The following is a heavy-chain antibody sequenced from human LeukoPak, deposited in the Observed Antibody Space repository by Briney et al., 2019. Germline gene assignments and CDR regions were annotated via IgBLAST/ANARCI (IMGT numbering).Heavy chain of an antibody. CDR2: MNPNSGNT. D-gene: IGHD2-15*01. J-gene: IGHJ6*03. Sequence: ASVKVSCKASGYTFTSYDINWVRQATGQGLEWMGWMNPNSGNTGYAQKFQGRVTMTRNTSISTAYMELSSLRAEDTAIYYCAKNGDRGAYCTGGTCYPYFYYYMDVWGKGTTVTI. V-gene: IGHV1-8*01. CDR1: GYTFTSYD. CDR3: AKNGDRGAYCTGGTCYPYFYYYMDV.